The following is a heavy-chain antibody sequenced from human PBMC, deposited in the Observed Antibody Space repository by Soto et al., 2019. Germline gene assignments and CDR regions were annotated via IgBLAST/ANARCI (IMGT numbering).Heavy chain of an antibody. D-gene: IGHD2-15*01. V-gene: IGHV3-66*01. CDR2: IQSGGPT. CDR1: GFSVSSKY. CDR3: ARDDVLCDGGRCYGVLLDV. J-gene: IGHJ6*04. Sequence: GGSLRLSCAASGFSVSSKYMSWVRQAPGKGLEWVSLIQSGGPTYYADSVKGRFTISRDTSENTVHLQMDSLRAEDTAVYYCARDDVLCDGGRCYGVLLDVCGKGTTVTVSS.